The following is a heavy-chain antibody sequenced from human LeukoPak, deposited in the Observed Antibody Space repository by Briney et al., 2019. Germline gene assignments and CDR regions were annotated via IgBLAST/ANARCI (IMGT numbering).Heavy chain of an antibody. CDR1: GFGVRNNY. J-gene: IGHJ3*02. CDR2: IHNGGDT. Sequence: GGSLRLSCAASGFGVRNNYMSWVRQAPGKGLEWVSVIHNGGDTFYTDSVKGRFIISRDNSKNTLYLQMNSLRAEDTAVYYCAKEEIDAITMIVVGRAFDIWGQGTMVTVSS. CDR3: AKEEIDAITMIVVGRAFDI. V-gene: IGHV3-66*01. D-gene: IGHD3-22*01.